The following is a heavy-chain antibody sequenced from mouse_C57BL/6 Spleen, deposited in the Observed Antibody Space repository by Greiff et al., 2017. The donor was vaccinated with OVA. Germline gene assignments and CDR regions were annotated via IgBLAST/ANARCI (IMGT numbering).Heavy chain of an antibody. CDR1: GYTFTDYN. CDR2: INPNNGGT. D-gene: IGHD1-1*01. J-gene: IGHJ3*01. V-gene: IGHV1-18*01. Sequence: EVKLQESGPELVKPGASVKIPCKASGYTFTDYNMDWVKQSHGKSLEWIGDINPNNGGTIYNQKFKGKATLTVDKSSSTAYMELRSLTSEDTAVYYCARNKCSTTVEGFAYWGQGTLVTVSA. CDR3: ARNKCSTTVEGFAY.